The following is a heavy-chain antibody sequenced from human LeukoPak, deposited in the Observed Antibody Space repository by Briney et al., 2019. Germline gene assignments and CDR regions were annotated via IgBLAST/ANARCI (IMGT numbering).Heavy chain of an antibody. D-gene: IGHD6-19*01. J-gene: IGHJ4*02. V-gene: IGHV3-74*01. CDR3: ARDVGQWLARDY. Sequence: GGSPRLSCAASGFTFSSYWMHWVRQAPGKGLVWVSRVNTDGSATSYADSVKGRFTISRDNAKNTLYLQLNSLRVEDTAVYYCARDVGQWLARDYWGQGTLVTVSS. CDR1: GFTFSSYW. CDR2: VNTDGSAT.